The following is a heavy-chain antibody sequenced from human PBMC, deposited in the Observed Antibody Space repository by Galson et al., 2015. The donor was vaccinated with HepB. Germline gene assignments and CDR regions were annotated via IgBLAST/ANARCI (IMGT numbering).Heavy chain of an antibody. CDR3: AKDIGFRELLSYFDY. J-gene: IGHJ4*02. CDR2: ISYDGSNK. V-gene: IGHV3-30*04. D-gene: IGHD3-10*01. Sequence: SLRLSCAASGFTFSSYAMHWVRQAPGKGLEWVAVISYDGSNKYYADSVKGRFTISRDNSKNTLYLQMNSLRAEDTAVYYCAKDIGFRELLSYFDYWGQGTLVTVSS. CDR1: GFTFSSYA.